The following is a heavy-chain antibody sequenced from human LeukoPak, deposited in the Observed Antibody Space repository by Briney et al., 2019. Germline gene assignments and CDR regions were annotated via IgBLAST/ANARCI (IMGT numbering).Heavy chain of an antibody. Sequence: PGGSLRLSCAASGFTFSSFEMHWVRQAPGKGLEWISYIRSGADAVYYADSVKGRFTISRDNAKNSLYLQMNSLRADDTAVYYCARSPSGWASDYWGQGTLVIVSS. J-gene: IGHJ4*02. V-gene: IGHV3-48*03. CDR1: GFTFSSFE. CDR2: IRSGADAV. D-gene: IGHD6-19*01. CDR3: ARSPSGWASDY.